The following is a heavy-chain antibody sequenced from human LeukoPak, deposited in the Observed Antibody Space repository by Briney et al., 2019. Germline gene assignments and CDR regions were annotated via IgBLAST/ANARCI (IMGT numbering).Heavy chain of an antibody. J-gene: IGHJ4*02. CDR1: GFTFSSYG. CDR2: IRYGGSNI. CDR3: AKDRSLLPFDY. V-gene: IGHV3-30*02. D-gene: IGHD2-15*01. Sequence: PGGSLRLSCAASGFTFSSYGMHWVRQAPGKGLEWVAFIRYGGSNIYYADSVKGRFTISRDNSKNTLYLQMNSLRAEDTAVYYCAKDRSLLPFDYWGQGTLVTVSS.